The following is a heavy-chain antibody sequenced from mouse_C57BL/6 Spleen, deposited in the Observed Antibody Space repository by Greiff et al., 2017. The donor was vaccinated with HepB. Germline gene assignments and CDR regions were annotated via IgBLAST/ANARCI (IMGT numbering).Heavy chain of an antibody. J-gene: IGHJ3*01. V-gene: IGHV3-6*01. CDR3: ARESGSSWFAC. Sequence: DVKLQESGPGLVKPSQSLSLTCSVTGYSITSGYYWNWIRQFPGNKLEWMGYISYDGSNNYNPSFKNRISITRDTSKNQFFLKLNSVTTEDTATYYCARESGSSWFACWGQGTLVTVSA. CDR2: ISYDGSN. CDR1: GYSITSGYY. D-gene: IGHD1-1*02.